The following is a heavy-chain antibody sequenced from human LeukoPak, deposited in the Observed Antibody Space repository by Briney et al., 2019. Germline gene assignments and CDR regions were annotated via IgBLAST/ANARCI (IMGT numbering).Heavy chain of an antibody. D-gene: IGHD4-11*01. CDR3: ARDIVSTDVRYYYAMDV. CDR2: VRGSGSDT. Sequence: SLRPSSAASTFTFSTYAMTWDRQTPGNGLEWVSAVRGSGSDTYYADSVKGRFTISRDNSKNTLYLQMNSLRAEDTAVYYCARDIVSTDVRYYYAMDVWGQGTTVTVSS. V-gene: IGHV3-23*01. J-gene: IGHJ6*02. CDR1: TFTFSTYA.